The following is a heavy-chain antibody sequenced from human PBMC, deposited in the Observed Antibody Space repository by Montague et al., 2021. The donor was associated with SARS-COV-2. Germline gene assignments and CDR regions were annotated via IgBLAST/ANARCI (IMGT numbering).Heavy chain of an antibody. V-gene: IGHV4-59*01. Sequence: SETLSLTCTVSGDSISTSYWAWIRQPPGKGLEWIGYIYYSGRTSYNSSLKIRVTISVDTAKNQVSLNLSSVTAAATAVYFCARADQRSPCNTHHYYYNGMDVWGQGTTVTVSS. CDR1: GDSISTSY. CDR3: ARADQRSPCNTHHYYYNGMDV. D-gene: IGHD6-25*01. J-gene: IGHJ6*02. CDR2: IYYSGRT.